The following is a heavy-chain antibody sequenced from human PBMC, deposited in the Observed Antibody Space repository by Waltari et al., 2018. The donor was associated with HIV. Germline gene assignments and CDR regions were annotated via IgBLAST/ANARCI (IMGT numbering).Heavy chain of an antibody. D-gene: IGHD6-19*01. V-gene: IGHV4-39*01. Sequence: QLQLQESGPGLVKPSETLSPTCTVSGGSISRSSYYWGWLRQPPGKGLEWIGSIYYSGSTYYNPSLKSRVTISVDTSKNQFSLKLSSVTAADTAVYYCARGSGWYVEDAFDIWGQGTMVTVSS. CDR2: IYYSGST. J-gene: IGHJ3*02. CDR3: ARGSGWYVEDAFDI. CDR1: GGSISRSSYY.